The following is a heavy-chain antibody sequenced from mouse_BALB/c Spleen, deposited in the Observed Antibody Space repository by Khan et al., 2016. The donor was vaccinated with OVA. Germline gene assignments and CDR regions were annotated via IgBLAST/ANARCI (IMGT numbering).Heavy chain of an antibody. Sequence: VQLQQSGAELVKPGASVKLSCTASAFNIKDTYMHWVKQRPEQGLEWIGRIDPANGNTKYDPKFQGKATITADTSSNTAYLHLSSLTSEDIAVHYCARTTMILGFTYWGQGTLVTVSA. CDR3: ARTTMILGFTY. CDR1: AFNIKDTY. V-gene: IGHV14-3*02. J-gene: IGHJ3*01. D-gene: IGHD2-4*01. CDR2: IDPANGNT.